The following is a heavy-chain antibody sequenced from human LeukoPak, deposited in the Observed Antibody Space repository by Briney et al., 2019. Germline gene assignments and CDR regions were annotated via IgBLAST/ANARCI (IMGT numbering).Heavy chain of an antibody. CDR2: ISSSGSTI. CDR3: AKDMSFDMSSGSWDPFDY. CDR1: GFTFSSYE. J-gene: IGHJ4*02. Sequence: GGSLRLSCAASGFTFSSYEMNWVRQAPGKGLEWVSYISSSGSTIYYADSVKGRFTISRDNAKNSLYLQMNSLRAEDMALYYCAKDMSFDMSSGSWDPFDYWGQGTLVTVSS. V-gene: IGHV3-48*03. D-gene: IGHD6-13*01.